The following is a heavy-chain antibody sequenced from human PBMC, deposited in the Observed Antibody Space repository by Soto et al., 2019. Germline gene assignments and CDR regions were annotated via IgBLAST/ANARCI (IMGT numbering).Heavy chain of an antibody. CDR1: GFTFSSYS. V-gene: IGHV3-21*01. CDR3: AKLIQLHGMDV. Sequence: PGGSLRLSCAASGFTFSSYSMNWVRQAPGKGLEWVSSISSSSTYIYYADSVRGRFTISRDNAKYSLYLQMNSLRAEDTAVYYCAKLIQLHGMDVWGQGTTVTVYS. J-gene: IGHJ6*02. D-gene: IGHD5-18*01. CDR2: ISSSSTYI.